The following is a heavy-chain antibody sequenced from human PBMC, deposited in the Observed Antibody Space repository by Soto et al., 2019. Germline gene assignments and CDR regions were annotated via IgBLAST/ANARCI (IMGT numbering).Heavy chain of an antibody. D-gene: IGHD3-9*01. J-gene: IGHJ3*02. CDR2: ISYDGSNK. Sequence: PGGSLRLSCAASGFTFSSYGMHWVRQAPGKGLEWVAVISYDGSNKYYADSVKGRFTISRDNSKNTLYLQMNSLRDEDTAVYYCVKEEYSDILTGSKGDAFDIWGQGTTVTVSS. CDR1: GFTFSSYG. CDR3: VKEEYSDILTGSKGDAFDI. V-gene: IGHV3-30*18.